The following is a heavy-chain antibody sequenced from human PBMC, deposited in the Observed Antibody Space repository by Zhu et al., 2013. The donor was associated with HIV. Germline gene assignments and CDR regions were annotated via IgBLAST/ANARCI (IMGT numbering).Heavy chain of an antibody. J-gene: IGHJ6*03. CDR2: IVVGSGNT. Sequence: QMQLVQSGPEVKKPGTSVKVSCKASGFTFTSSAMQWVRQARGQRLEWIGWIVVGSGNTNYAQKFQERVTITRDMSTSTAYMELSSLRSEDTAVYYCARSGYSYDTRLYYYYMDVWGKGTTVTVSS. V-gene: IGHV1-58*02. CDR3: ARSGYSYDTRLYYYYMDV. CDR1: GFTFTSSA. D-gene: IGHD5-18*01.